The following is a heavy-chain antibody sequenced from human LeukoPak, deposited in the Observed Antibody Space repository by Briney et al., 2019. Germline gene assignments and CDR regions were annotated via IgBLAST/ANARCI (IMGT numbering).Heavy chain of an antibody. J-gene: IGHJ4*02. V-gene: IGHV1-69*04. D-gene: IGHD1-7*01. Sequence: SVKVSCKASGGTFSSYAISWVRQAPGQGLEWMGRIIPILGIANYAQKFQGRVTITADKSTSTAYMELSSLRSEDTAVYYCTSRGGVNWNYGGFDYWGQGTLVTVSS. CDR3: TSRGGVNWNYGGFDY. CDR1: GGTFSSYA. CDR2: IIPILGIA.